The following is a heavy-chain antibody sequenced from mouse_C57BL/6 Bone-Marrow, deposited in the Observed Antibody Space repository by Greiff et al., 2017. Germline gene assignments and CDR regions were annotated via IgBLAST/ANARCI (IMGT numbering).Heavy chain of an antibody. CDR2: IRNKANNHAT. D-gene: IGHD1-1*01. CDR1: GFTFSDAW. Sequence: EVMLVESGGGLVQPGGSMKLSCAASGFTFSDAWMDWVRQSPEKGLEWVAEIRNKANNHATYYAESVKGRFTISRDDSKSSVYLQMNSLRAEDTGIYYCSTTVVATSYYAMDYWGQGTSVTVSS. V-gene: IGHV6-6*01. CDR3: STTVVATSYYAMDY. J-gene: IGHJ4*01.